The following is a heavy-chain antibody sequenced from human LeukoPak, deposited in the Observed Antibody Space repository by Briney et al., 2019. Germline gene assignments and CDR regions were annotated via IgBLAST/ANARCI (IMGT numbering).Heavy chain of an antibody. J-gene: IGHJ4*02. CDR2: IKEDGSEK. V-gene: IGHV3-7*01. CDR1: GFIFRNYW. Sequence: AGESLRLSCAASGFIFRNYWMNWVRQAPGKGLEWVATIKEDGSEKYYVDFVKGRFTISRDNAKNSLYLQMNGLRAEDTAEYYCGSSSAGIWGQGILVTVSS. D-gene: IGHD1-14*01. CDR3: GSSSAGI.